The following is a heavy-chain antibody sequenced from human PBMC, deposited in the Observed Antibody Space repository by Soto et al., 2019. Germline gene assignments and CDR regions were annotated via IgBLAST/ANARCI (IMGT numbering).Heavy chain of an antibody. CDR1: GFTFSSYG. J-gene: IGHJ6*02. V-gene: IGHV3-30*03. D-gene: IGHD6-6*01. CDR2: ISYDGSNK. CDR3: ARTVESIAARLGMDG. Sequence: PGGSLRLSCAASGFTFSSYGMHWVRQAPGKGLEWVAVISYDGSNKYYADSVKGRFTISRDNSKNTLYLQMNSLRAEDTAVYYCARTVESIAARLGMDGWGQGTTVTVAS.